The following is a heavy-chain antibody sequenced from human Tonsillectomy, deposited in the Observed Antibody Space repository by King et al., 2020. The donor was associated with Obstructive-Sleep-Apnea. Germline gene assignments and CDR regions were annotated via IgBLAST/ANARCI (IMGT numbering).Heavy chain of an antibody. CDR3: AKNRPYSWNDARGYFDL. J-gene: IGHJ2*01. CDR2: ITWNSGNI. V-gene: IGHV3-9*01. Sequence: QLVQSGGGLEQPGRSLRLSCVASGFTFEDYAMHWVRQVPGKGLEWVSGITWNSGNIDYADSVMGRFTISRDNAKNSLYLQMNSLRAEDTALYYCAKNRPYSWNDARGYFDLWGRGTLVSVSS. CDR1: GFTFEDYA. D-gene: IGHD1-1*01.